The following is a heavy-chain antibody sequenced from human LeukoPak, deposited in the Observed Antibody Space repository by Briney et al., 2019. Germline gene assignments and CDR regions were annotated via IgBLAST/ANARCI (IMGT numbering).Heavy chain of an antibody. CDR2: IIPIFGTA. CDR1: GGTFSSYA. Sequence: SVKVSCKASGGTFSSYAISWVRQAPGQGLEWMGGIIPIFGTANYAQKFQGRVAITTDESTSTAYMELSSLRSEDTAVYYCARDTGITGTTRGWFDPWGQGTLVTVSS. V-gene: IGHV1-69*05. J-gene: IGHJ5*02. CDR3: ARDTGITGTTRGWFDP. D-gene: IGHD1-7*01.